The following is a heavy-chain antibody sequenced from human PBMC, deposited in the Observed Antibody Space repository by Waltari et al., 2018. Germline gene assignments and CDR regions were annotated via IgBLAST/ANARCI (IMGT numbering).Heavy chain of an antibody. V-gene: IGHV3-21*01. J-gene: IGHJ4*02. CDR2: ISSTGTYT. CDR1: GFTFSSYS. CDR3: ATGGWGFYLDN. D-gene: IGHD7-27*01. Sequence: EVQLVESGGGLVKPGGSLRLSCAASGFTFSSYSMNWVRQAPGKGLEWISSISSTGTYTHYADSVKGRVTISRDNAKNSLYLQMNSLRAEDTGVYWCATGGWGFYLDNWGQGTLVTFSS.